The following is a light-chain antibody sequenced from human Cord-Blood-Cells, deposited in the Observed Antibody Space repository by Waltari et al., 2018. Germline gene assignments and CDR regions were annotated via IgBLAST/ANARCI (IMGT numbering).Light chain of an antibody. CDR3: MQALQTPWT. J-gene: IGKJ1*01. CDR1: QSLLHSNGYNY. CDR2: LGS. V-gene: IGKV2-28*01. Sequence: DIVMTQSPLSLPVSPGDPASISCRSSQSLLHSNGYNYLDWYLQKPGQSPQLLIYLGSNRDSGVPDRFSGSGSGTDFTLKISRVEAEDVGVYYCMQALQTPWTFGQGTKVEIK.